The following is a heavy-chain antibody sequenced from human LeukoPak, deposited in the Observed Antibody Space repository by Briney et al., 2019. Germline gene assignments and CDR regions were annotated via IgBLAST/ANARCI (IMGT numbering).Heavy chain of an antibody. CDR1: GFTFSNYW. Sequence: GGSLRLSCAASGFTFSNYWMHWVRQAPGKGLEWVAVISSDGSHKYWADSVKGRFTISRDNSKNTVYLQMNSLRAEDTAVYYCAKGSIDWYYFDYWGQGTLVTVSS. V-gene: IGHV3-30*18. J-gene: IGHJ4*02. CDR3: AKGSIDWYYFDY. CDR2: ISSDGSHK. D-gene: IGHD3-9*01.